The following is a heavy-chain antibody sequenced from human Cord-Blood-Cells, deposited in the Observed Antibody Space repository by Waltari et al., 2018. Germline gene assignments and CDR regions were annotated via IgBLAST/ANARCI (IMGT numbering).Heavy chain of an antibody. Sequence: QVQLQQWGAGLLKPSETLSLTCAVYGGSFSGYYWSWIRQPPGKGLEWIGEIKHSGSTNYNPSLKSRITISVDTSKNQFSLKLSSVTAADTAVYYCARGRGWDIWGQGTMVTVSS. CDR2: IKHSGST. CDR3: ARGRGWDI. D-gene: IGHD2-15*01. CDR1: GGSFSGYY. J-gene: IGHJ3*02. V-gene: IGHV4-34*01.